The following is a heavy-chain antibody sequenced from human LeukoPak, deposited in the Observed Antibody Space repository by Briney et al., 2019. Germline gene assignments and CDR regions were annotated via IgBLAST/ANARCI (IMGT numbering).Heavy chain of an antibody. CDR1: GGTFSSYA. D-gene: IGHD3-10*01. Sequence: GASVKVSCKASGGTFSSYAISWVRRAPGQGLEWMGGIIPIFGTANYAQKFQGRVTITADESTSTAYMELSSLRSEDTAVYYCASRAGYYGSGSYYYYYYMDVWGKGTTVTISS. CDR3: ASRAGYYGSGSYYYYYYMDV. CDR2: IIPIFGTA. V-gene: IGHV1-69*13. J-gene: IGHJ6*03.